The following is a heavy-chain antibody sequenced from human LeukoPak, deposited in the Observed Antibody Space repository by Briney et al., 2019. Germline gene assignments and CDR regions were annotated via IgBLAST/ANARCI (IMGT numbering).Heavy chain of an antibody. Sequence: PSETLSLTCTVSCDSISSSSYFWGWIRQPPGKGLEWIGSIYYSGTTYYNSSLKSRFTISVDTSKNQFSLRLSSVTAADTAVYYCARLHQQQLSVWGQGTMVTVSS. D-gene: IGHD6-13*01. CDR1: CDSISSSSYF. CDR3: ARLHQQQLSV. CDR2: IYYSGTT. V-gene: IGHV4-39*01. J-gene: IGHJ3*01.